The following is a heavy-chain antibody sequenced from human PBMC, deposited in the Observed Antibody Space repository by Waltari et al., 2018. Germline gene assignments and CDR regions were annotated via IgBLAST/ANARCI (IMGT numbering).Heavy chain of an antibody. Sequence: QLQLQESGPRLVRPSETLSLICRVSGVSITSNRNYWAWTRQSPGQGLEWIWTVSYSWTTYSSPSLKGRFSVSRDTSKNQVSLILGSVTAADMAVYYCATYIGASVGTAAFDVWGQGTMVTVSS. CDR2: VSYSWTT. J-gene: IGHJ3*01. D-gene: IGHD5-12*01. V-gene: IGHV4-39*01. CDR1: GVSITSNRNY. CDR3: ATYIGASVGTAAFDV.